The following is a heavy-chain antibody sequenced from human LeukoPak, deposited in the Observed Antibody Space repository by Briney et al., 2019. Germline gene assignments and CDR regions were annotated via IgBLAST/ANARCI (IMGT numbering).Heavy chain of an antibody. V-gene: IGHV3-53*01. CDR2: IYSGGST. Sequence: GGSLRLSCAASGFTVSSNYMSWVRQAPGKGLEWVSIIYSGGSTSYADSVKGRFTISRDNSKNTLYLQMNSLRAEDTAVYYCAREGHQGRDYYYYGMDVWGQGTTVTVSS. CDR1: GFTVSSNY. D-gene: IGHD2-2*01. CDR3: AREGHQGRDYYYYGMDV. J-gene: IGHJ6*02.